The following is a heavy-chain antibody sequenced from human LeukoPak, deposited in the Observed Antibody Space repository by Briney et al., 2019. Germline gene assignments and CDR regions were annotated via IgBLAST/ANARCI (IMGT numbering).Heavy chain of an antibody. CDR1: GFTFSSYG. D-gene: IGHD4-17*01. V-gene: IGHV3-30*03. J-gene: IGHJ4*02. Sequence: GRSLRLSCAASGFTFSSYGMHWVRQAPGKGLEWVAVISYDGSNTYYADSVKGRFTISRDNSKNMLYLQMNSLRAEDTAVYYCARGYDYGDYVGDFDYWGQGTLVTVSS. CDR3: ARGYDYGDYVGDFDY. CDR2: ISYDGSNT.